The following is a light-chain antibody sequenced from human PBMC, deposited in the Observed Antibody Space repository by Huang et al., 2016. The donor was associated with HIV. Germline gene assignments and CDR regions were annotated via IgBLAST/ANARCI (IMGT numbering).Light chain of an antibody. J-gene: IGKJ2*01. Sequence: ELVLTQSPGTLSLSPGESATLSCRASQSVSNSYLAWYQQKPGQAPRLVIYGASSRAAGIPDRFSGSGSGTDFTLTITRLEPEDFAVYYCHQYGRPPRAFGQGTKLEIK. CDR2: GAS. CDR1: QSVSNSY. CDR3: HQYGRPPRA. V-gene: IGKV3-20*01.